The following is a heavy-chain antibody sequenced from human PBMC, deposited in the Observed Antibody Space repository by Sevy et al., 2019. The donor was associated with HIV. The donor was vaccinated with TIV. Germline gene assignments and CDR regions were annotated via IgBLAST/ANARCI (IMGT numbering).Heavy chain of an antibody. CDR1: GYTFSSYD. J-gene: IGHJ4*02. D-gene: IGHD3-3*01. V-gene: IGHV1-18*01. CDR3: ARRGRWTYFDLWSGSPDY. CDR2: ISTQNGNT. Sequence: ASVKVSCKASGYTFSSYDIIWVRQAPGQGLEWMGWISTQNGNTNNGQNFQGRVTMTTDTSTSTVYMDLRSLRSDDTAVYYCARRGRWTYFDLWSGSPDYWGQGTLVTVSS.